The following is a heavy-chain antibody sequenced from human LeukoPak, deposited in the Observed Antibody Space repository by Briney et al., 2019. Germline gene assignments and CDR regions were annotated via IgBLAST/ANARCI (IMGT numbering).Heavy chain of an antibody. D-gene: IGHD2-2*01. Sequence: SETLSLTCTVSGGSISGYYWSWIRQPPGKGLEWIGEINHSGSTNYNPSLKSRVTISIDTSKNQFSLKLSSVTAADTAVYYCARGPGYCSSTSCLNFDYWGQGTLVTVSS. CDR2: INHSGST. CDR1: GGSISGYY. J-gene: IGHJ4*02. CDR3: ARGPGYCSSTSCLNFDY. V-gene: IGHV4-34*01.